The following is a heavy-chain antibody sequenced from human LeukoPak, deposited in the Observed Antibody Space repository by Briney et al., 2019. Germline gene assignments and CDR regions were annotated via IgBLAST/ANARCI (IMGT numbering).Heavy chain of an antibody. CDR1: GGSFSGYY. Sequence: SETLSLTCAVYGGSFSGYYWSWIRQPPGMGLEWIGEINHSGSTNYNPSLKSRVTISVDTSKNQFSLKLSSVTAADTAVYYCARLNKESVYYYDSSGYYHIDYWGQGTLVTVSS. CDR2: INHSGST. CDR3: ARLNKESVYYYDSSGYYHIDY. V-gene: IGHV4-34*01. D-gene: IGHD3-22*01. J-gene: IGHJ4*02.